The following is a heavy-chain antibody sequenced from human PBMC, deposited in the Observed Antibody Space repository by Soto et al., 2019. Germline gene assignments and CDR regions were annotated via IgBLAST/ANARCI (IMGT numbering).Heavy chain of an antibody. Sequence: ASVKVSCKASGFTFTSSAVQWVRQARGQRLEWIGWIVVGSGNTNYAQEFQERVTITRDMSTSTAYMELSSLRSEDTAVYYCAAESREVNYGMDVWGQGTTVTVS. J-gene: IGHJ6*02. V-gene: IGHV1-58*01. CDR3: AAESREVNYGMDV. CDR1: GFTFTSSA. D-gene: IGHD1-26*01. CDR2: IVVGSGNT.